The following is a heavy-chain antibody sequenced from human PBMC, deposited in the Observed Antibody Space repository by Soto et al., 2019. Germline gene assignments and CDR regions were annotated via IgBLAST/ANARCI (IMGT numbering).Heavy chain of an antibody. CDR3: AREGGYRPQTLYYYYYYGMDV. CDR2: INHSGST. CDR1: GGSFSGCY. D-gene: IGHD3-16*02. J-gene: IGHJ6*02. V-gene: IGHV4-34*01. Sequence: SETLSLTCAVYGGSFSGCYWSWIRQPPGKGLEWIGEINHSGSTNYNPSLKSRVTISVDTSKNQFSLKLSSVTAADTAVYYCAREGGYRPQTLYYYYYYGMDVWGQGTTVTASS.